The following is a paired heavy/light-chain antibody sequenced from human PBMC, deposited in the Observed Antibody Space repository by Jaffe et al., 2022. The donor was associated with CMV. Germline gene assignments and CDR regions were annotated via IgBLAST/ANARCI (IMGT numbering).Heavy chain of an antibody. CDR3: ARDHVPGTSQLRDAFDI. D-gene: IGHD3-10*01. J-gene: IGHJ3*02. Sequence: EVQLVESGGDLVQPGGSLRLSCAASGYSFRSHWMHWVRQAPGEGLVWVSRIHSDGYSSNYAESVKGRFTISRDNAKNTLYLQMNSLRAEDTAVYYCARDHVPGTSQLRDAFDIWGQGTMVTVSS. CDR2: IHSDGYSS. V-gene: IGHV3-74*01. CDR1: GYSFRSHW.
Light chain of an antibody. V-gene: IGLV2-18*02. Sequence: QSALTQPPSVSGSPGQSVTISCTGTSSDVGTYDRVSWYQQAPGTAPKLMIYEVSNRLSGVPDRFSGSKSGNTAFLTISGLQAEDEADYYCSSYASSSTVVFGGGTKLTVL. CDR3: SSYASSSTVV. CDR1: SSDVGTYDR. J-gene: IGLJ3*02. CDR2: EVS.